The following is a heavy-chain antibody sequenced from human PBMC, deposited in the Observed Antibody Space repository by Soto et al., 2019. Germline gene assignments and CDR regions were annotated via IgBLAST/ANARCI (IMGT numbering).Heavy chain of an antibody. CDR1: GFTFSSYA. J-gene: IGHJ4*02. Sequence: GGSLRLSCAASGFTFSSYAMSWVRQAPGKGLEWVSAISGSGGSTYYADSVKGRFTISRDNSKNKLYLQMNSLRAEDTAVYYCAKFIAVAGTVDYWGQGTLVTVSS. CDR3: AKFIAVAGTVDY. CDR2: ISGSGGST. V-gene: IGHV3-23*01. D-gene: IGHD6-19*01.